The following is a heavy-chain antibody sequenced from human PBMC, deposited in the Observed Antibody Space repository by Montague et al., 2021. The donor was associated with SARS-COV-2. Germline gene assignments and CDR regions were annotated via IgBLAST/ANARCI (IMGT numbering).Heavy chain of an antibody. D-gene: IGHD3-16*01. CDR3: ARGRPVRATLRHFEWLTSGGIDT. CDR2: ITDEGNT. CDR1: RGSFSGFF. J-gene: IGHJ3*02. Sequence: SETLSLTCAVYRGSFSGFFWTWIRQAPGKGLEWIGEITDEGNTNXSPSLKSRVAMSVDKSKNQISLDLRSVTAADTAVYYCARGRPVRATLRHFEWLTSGGIDTWGQGTLVTVSS. V-gene: IGHV4-34*01.